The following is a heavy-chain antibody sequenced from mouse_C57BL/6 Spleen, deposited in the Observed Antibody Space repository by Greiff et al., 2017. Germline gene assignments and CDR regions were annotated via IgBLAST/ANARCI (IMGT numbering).Heavy chain of an antibody. D-gene: IGHD2-1*01. V-gene: IGHV1-26*01. J-gene: IGHJ4*01. CDR1: GYTFTDYY. CDR3: ARWGAGYGNYFFYAMDY. Sequence: EVQLQQSGPELVKPGASVKISCKASGYTFTDYYMNWVKQSHGKSLEWIGDINPNNGGNSYNQKFKGKATLTVDKSASTAYMELRSLTSEDSTFYYCARWGAGYGNYFFYAMDYWGQGTSVTVAS. CDR2: INPNNGGN.